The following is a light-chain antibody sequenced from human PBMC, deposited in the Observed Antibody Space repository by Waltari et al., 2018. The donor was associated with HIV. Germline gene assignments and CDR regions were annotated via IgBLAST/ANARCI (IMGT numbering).Light chain of an antibody. Sequence: QSALTQPASVSGSPGQSITISCTGTSSDVGAYNYVSWYQQHPGKAPKLMIYEVSKRPSGVSNRFSGSKSGNTASLTISGLQAEDEADYYCSSYTRSSTRVFGGGTKVTVL. CDR3: SSYTRSSTRV. CDR2: EVS. V-gene: IGLV2-14*01. J-gene: IGLJ3*02. CDR1: SSDVGAYNY.